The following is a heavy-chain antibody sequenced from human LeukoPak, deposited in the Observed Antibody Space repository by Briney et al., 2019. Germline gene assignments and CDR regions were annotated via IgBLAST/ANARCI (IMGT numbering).Heavy chain of an antibody. CDR3: ATIKRGDIYGYFDF. CDR2: LYDSVRT. D-gene: IGHD5-18*01. CDR1: GGSISSHY. Sequence: SETLSLTCTVSGGSISSHYWSWLRQPPGKGLEWIAYLYDSVRTKDSPSLKGRVTLSADTSKNQYSLRLSSVTAADTAVYYCATIKRGDIYGYFDFWGQGILVTVSS. J-gene: IGHJ4*02. V-gene: IGHV4-59*11.